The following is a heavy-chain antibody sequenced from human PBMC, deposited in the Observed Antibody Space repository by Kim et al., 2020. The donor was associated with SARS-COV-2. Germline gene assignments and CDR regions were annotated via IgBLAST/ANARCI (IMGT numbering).Heavy chain of an antibody. V-gene: IGHV3-15*01. CDR2: IKSKTDGGTT. CDR1: GFTFSNAW. J-gene: IGHJ4*02. CDR3: TTGDTMVRGVFIY. D-gene: IGHD3-10*01. Sequence: GGSLRLSCAASGFTFSNAWMSWVRQAPGKGLEWVGRIKSKTDGGTTDYAAPVKGRFTISRDDSKNTLYLQMNSLKTEDTAVYYCTTGDTMVRGVFIYWGQGTLVTVSS.